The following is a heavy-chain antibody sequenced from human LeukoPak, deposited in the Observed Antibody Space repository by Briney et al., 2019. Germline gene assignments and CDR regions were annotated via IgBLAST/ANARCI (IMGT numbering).Heavy chain of an antibody. Sequence: ASVKVSCKASGYTFTNYLLHWVRQAPGQGLEWVGRIIPGGGSTNYAQKFWDRVTMTRDTSTSTVYMELSSLRSEDTAVYHCVREESGGYFDYWGLGTLVTVSS. CDR2: IIPGGGST. J-gene: IGHJ4*02. D-gene: IGHD2-8*02. CDR1: GYTFTNYL. CDR3: VREESGGYFDY. V-gene: IGHV1-46*01.